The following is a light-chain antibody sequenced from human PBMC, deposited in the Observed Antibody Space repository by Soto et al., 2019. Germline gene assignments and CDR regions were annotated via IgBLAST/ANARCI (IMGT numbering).Light chain of an antibody. CDR3: QQYNSYPWT. V-gene: IGKV1-5*01. CDR1: QSISSW. J-gene: IGKJ1*01. Sequence: DIQMTQSPATLSASGGGRVTITCRASQSISSWLAWYQQKPGKAPKLLIYDASSLESGVPSRFSGSGSGTEFTLTISSLQPDDFATYYCQQYNSYPWTFGQGTKVDI. CDR2: DAS.